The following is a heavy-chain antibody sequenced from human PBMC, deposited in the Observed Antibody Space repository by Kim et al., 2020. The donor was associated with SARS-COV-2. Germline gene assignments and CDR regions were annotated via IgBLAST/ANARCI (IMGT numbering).Heavy chain of an antibody. CDR1: GGTFSSYA. J-gene: IGHJ6*02. V-gene: IGHV1-69*13. D-gene: IGHD3-10*01. Sequence: SVKVSCKASGGTFSSYAISWVRQAPGQGLEWMGGIIPIFGTANYAQKFQGRVTITADESTSTAYMELSSLRSEDTAVYYCARGMVRAYYYYGMDVWGQGTTVTVSS. CDR3: ARGMVRAYYYYGMDV. CDR2: IIPIFGTA.